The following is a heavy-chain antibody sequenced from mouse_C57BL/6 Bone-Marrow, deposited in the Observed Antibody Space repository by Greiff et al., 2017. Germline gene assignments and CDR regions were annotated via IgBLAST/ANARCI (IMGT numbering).Heavy chain of an antibody. CDR2: ISSGSSTI. CDR1: GFTFSDYG. V-gene: IGHV5-17*01. Sequence: EVKVVESGGGLVKPGGSLKLSCAASGFTFSDYGMHWVRQAPEKGLEWVAYISSGSSTIYYADTVKGRFTISRDNAKNTLFLQMTSLRSEDTAMYYCARIYYGYDVAYWGQGTLVTVSA. J-gene: IGHJ3*01. D-gene: IGHD2-2*01. CDR3: ARIYYGYDVAY.